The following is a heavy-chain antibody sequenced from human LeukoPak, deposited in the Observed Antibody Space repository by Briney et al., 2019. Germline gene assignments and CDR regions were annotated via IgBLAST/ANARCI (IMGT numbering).Heavy chain of an antibody. CDR1: GDSINSLDL. D-gene: IGHD3-22*01. Sequence: TSETLSLTCTVSGDSINSLDLWSWVRQPPGKGLEWIGEMYLSGATHSNPSVKSRVTISIDKSKNQFFLNLSSVTAADTAVYYCAGLVGRYSSGLYYYYFDYWGQGTLVTVSS. J-gene: IGHJ4*02. CDR2: MYLSGAT. CDR3: AGLVGRYSSGLYYYYFDY. V-gene: IGHV4-4*02.